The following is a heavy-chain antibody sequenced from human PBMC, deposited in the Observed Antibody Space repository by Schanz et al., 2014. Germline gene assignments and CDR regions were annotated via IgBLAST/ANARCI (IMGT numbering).Heavy chain of an antibody. CDR3: ARDRDQWDGNYLDY. CDR2: ISPYNGNT. D-gene: IGHD1-26*01. J-gene: IGHJ4*02. CDR1: GYTFTSYG. Sequence: QVQLVQSGAEVKKPGASVKVSCKASGYTFTSYGISWVRQAPGQGLEWMGWISPYNGNTNYAQKLQGRVTMTADTSTSTAYMELRSLTSDDSAVYYCARDRDQWDGNYLDYWGQGTLVTVSS. V-gene: IGHV1-18*01.